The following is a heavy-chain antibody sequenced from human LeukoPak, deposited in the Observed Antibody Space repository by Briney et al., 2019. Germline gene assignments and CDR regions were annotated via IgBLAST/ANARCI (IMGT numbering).Heavy chain of an antibody. CDR2: IYYSGST. J-gene: IGHJ3*02. Sequence: SETLSLTCTVSGGSISSYYWGWIRQPPGKGLEWIGSIYYSGSTYYNPSLKSRVTVSVDTSKNQFSLKLSSVTAADTAVYYRASTYPVEDIVVVVAAHDAFDIWGQGTMVTVSS. V-gene: IGHV4-39*01. CDR3: ASTYPVEDIVVVVAAHDAFDI. CDR1: GGSISSYY. D-gene: IGHD2-15*01.